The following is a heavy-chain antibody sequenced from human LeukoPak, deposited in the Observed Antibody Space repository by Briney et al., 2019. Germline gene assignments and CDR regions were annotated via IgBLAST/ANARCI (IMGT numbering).Heavy chain of an antibody. CDR3: ARDRSMAAAGRYWFDP. V-gene: IGHV3-21*01. J-gene: IGHJ5*02. D-gene: IGHD6-13*01. CDR1: VFTFSSYS. Sequence: GGSLRLSCAASVFTFSSYSMNWVRQAPGKGLEWVSAISSSSSYIYYADSVKGRFTISRDNAKNSLYLQMNSLRAEDTAVDYCARDRSMAAAGRYWFDPWGQGTLVTVSS. CDR2: ISSSSSYI.